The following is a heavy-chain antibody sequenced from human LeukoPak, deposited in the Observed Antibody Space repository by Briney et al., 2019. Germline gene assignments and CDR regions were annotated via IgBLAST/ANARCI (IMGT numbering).Heavy chain of an antibody. J-gene: IGHJ6*02. CDR2: ISAYNGNT. Sequence: ASVKVSCKASGYTFTSYGISWVRQAPGQGLGWMGWISAYNGNTNYAQKLQGRVTMTTDTSTSTAYMELRSLRSDDTAVYYCARDLDCSGGSCYDYYYYGMDVWGQGTTVTVSS. CDR3: ARDLDCSGGSCYDYYYYGMDV. D-gene: IGHD2-15*01. V-gene: IGHV1-18*01. CDR1: GYTFTSYG.